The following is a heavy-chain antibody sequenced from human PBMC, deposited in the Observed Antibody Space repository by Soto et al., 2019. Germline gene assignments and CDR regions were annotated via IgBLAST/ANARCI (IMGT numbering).Heavy chain of an antibody. CDR3: ARRARPDFYYMDV. CDR2: ISTDGIST. Sequence: GGSLRLSCAASGFTFSNYWMHWVRLAPGKGLVWVSRISTDGISTKYADSVKGRFTISRDNSKNTVYLQMGSLRPEDMAVYYCARRARPDFYYMDVWGKGTTVTVSS. J-gene: IGHJ6*03. CDR1: GFTFSNYW. V-gene: IGHV3-74*03. D-gene: IGHD6-6*01.